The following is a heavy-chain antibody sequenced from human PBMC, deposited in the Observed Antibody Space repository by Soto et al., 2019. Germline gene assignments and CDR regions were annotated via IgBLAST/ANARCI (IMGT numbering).Heavy chain of an antibody. CDR3: ASSGRRGGHYYYYGMDV. CDR2: IDPSDSYT. CDR1: GYSFTSYG. V-gene: IGHV5-10-1*01. D-gene: IGHD1-26*01. J-gene: IGHJ6*02. Sequence: GQSLKISCIGSGYSFTSYGISWERQMPGKGLEWMVRIDPSDSYTNYSPSLQGHVSISTDKSSSTGCLQWSSLKASDTAMYYCASSGRRGGHYYYYGMDVWGQGTTVTVSS.